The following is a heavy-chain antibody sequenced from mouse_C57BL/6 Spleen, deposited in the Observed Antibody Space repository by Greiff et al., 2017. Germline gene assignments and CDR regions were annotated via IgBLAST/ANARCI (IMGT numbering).Heavy chain of an antibody. CDR1: GYSFTDYY. Sequence: VQLKESGPELVKPGASVKISCKASGYSFTDYYMNWVKQSNGKSLEWIGVINPNYGTTSYNQKFKGKATLTVDQSSSTTYMQLNSLTSEDSAVYYYARGGELVYWGQGTTLTVSS. J-gene: IGHJ2*01. V-gene: IGHV1-39*01. CDR3: ARGGELVY. CDR2: INPNYGTT. D-gene: IGHD4-1*01.